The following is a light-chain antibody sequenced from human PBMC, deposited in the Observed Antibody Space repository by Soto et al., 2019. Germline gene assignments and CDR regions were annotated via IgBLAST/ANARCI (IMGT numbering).Light chain of an antibody. V-gene: IGKV3-20*01. CDR3: QQYGNSIPIT. J-gene: IGKJ5*01. CDR1: QSVSTSF. CDR2: GAF. Sequence: EVVLTQSPCTLSLSTGERATLSCRASQSVSTSFLAWYQQKPGQAPRPLIYGAFSRATGIPDRFSGSGSGTDFTLTISRLEPEDFAVYYCQQYGNSIPITFGQGTRLEIK.